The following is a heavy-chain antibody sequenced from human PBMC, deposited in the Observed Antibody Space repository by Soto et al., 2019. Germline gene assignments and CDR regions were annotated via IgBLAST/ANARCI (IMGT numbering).Heavy chain of an antibody. Sequence: EVQLVESGGGLVQPGRSLRLSCAASGFTFDDYAMHWVRQAPGKGLEWVSGSSWNSGSIGYADSVKGRFTISRDNAKNSLYLQMNSLRAEDTALYYCAKDLLLFGVVSSPFYGMDVWGQGTTVTVSS. CDR3: AKDLLLFGVVSSPFYGMDV. CDR1: GFTFDDYA. J-gene: IGHJ6*01. CDR2: SSWNSGSI. D-gene: IGHD3-3*01. V-gene: IGHV3-9*01.